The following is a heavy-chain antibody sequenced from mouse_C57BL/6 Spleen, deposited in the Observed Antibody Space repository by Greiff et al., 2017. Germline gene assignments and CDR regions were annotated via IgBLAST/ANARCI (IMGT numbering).Heavy chain of an antibody. CDR2: IDPSDSET. Sequence: QVQLKQPGAELVRPGSSVKLSCKASGYTFTSYWMHWVKQRPIQGLEWIGNIDPSDSETHYNQKFKDKATLTVDKSSSTAYMQLSSLTSEDSAVYYCASGRYYAMDYWGQGTSVTVSS. CDR1: GYTFTSYW. V-gene: IGHV1-52*01. CDR3: ASGRYYAMDY. J-gene: IGHJ4*01.